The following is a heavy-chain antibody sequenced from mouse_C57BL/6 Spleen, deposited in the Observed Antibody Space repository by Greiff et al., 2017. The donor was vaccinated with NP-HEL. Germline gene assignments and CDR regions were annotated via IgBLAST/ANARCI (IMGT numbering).Heavy chain of an antibody. D-gene: IGHD3-2*02. Sequence: QVQLQQPGAELVRPGTSVKLSCKASGYTFTSYWMHWVKQRPGQGLEWIGVIDPSDSYTYYNQKFKGKATLPVDTSYSTADMQLSSLTSEDSAVYYGARREGTAQVSYAMDYGGQGTSVTVAT. CDR1: GYTFTSYW. CDR2: IDPSDSYT. J-gene: IGHJ4*01. CDR3: ARREGTAQVSYAMDY. V-gene: IGHV1-59*01.